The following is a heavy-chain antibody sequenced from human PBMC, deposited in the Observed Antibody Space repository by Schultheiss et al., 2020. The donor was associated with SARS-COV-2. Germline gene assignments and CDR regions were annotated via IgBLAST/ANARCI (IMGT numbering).Heavy chain of an antibody. J-gene: IGHJ3*02. CDR1: GGSISSGDYY. CDR3: ARVQVAFDI. V-gene: IGHV4-39*07. CDR2: IYHSGST. Sequence: SETLSLTCTVSGGSISSGDYYWSWIRQPPGKGLEWIGSIYHSGSTYYNPSLKSRVTISVDTSKNQFSLKLSSVTAADTAVYYCARVQVAFDIWGQGTMVTVSS.